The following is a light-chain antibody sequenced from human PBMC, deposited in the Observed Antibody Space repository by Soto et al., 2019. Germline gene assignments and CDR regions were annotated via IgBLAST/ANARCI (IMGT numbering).Light chain of an antibody. CDR1: QSVNSY. CDR2: GAS. J-gene: IGKJ4*01. CDR3: HQYNQLPLT. V-gene: IGKV3-15*01. Sequence: ETVMTQSPATLSVSPGERATLSCRAGQSVNSYLAWYQQKPGQAPRLLIRGASARATGIPARFSGSGSGTECTRTISSLQAEDFAVYYCHQYNQLPLTFGGGTKVEI.